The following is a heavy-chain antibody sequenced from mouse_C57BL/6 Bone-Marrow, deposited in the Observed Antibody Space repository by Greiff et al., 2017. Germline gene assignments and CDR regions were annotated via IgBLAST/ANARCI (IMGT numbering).Heavy chain of an antibody. J-gene: IGHJ1*03. CDR2: IRSKSSNYAT. CDR1: GFTFNTYA. D-gene: IGHD1-1*01. V-gene: IGHV10-3*01. CDR3: VREGYCYYGSSYVDWYFDV. Sequence: EVQGVESGGGLVQPKGSLKLSCAASGFTFNTYAMHWVRQAPGKGLEWVARIRSKSSNYATYYADSVKDRFTISREDSPSMLYLQMNNLKTEDTAMYYCVREGYCYYGSSYVDWYFDVWGTGTTVTVSS.